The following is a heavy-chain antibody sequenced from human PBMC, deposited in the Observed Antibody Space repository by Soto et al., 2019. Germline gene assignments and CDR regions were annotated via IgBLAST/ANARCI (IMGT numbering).Heavy chain of an antibody. CDR1: GFTFGHYD. J-gene: IGHJ4*02. CDR2: ISWNSGSI. D-gene: IGHD3-10*01. V-gene: IGHV3-9*01. Sequence: EVQLVESGRGLVQPGRSLRLSCAASGFTFGHYDMHWVQQAPGKGLEWVSGISWNSGSIGYADSVKGRFTISRDNAKNSLYLQMNSLRAEDTALYYCAKGHKLLWFGELLSSYFDYWGQGTLVTVSS. CDR3: AKGHKLLWFGELLSSYFDY.